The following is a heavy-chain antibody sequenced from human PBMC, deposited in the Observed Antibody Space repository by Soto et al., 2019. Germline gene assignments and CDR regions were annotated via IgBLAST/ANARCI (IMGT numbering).Heavy chain of an antibody. J-gene: IGHJ4*02. CDR1: GFTFSSYA. V-gene: IGHV3-23*01. CDR3: AKEGTSGYDILTGYYLRYYFDY. CDR2: ISGSGGST. D-gene: IGHD3-9*01. Sequence: PGGSLILSCAASGFTFSSYAMSWVRQAPGKGLEWVSAISGSGGSTYYADSVKGRFTISRDNSKNTLYLQMNSLRAEDTAVYYCAKEGTSGYDILTGYYLRYYFDYWGQGTLVTVSS.